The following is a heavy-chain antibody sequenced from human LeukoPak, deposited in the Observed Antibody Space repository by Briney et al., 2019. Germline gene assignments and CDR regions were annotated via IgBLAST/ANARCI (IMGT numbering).Heavy chain of an antibody. D-gene: IGHD1-26*01. CDR2: ISSSSSYI. Sequence: GGSLRLSCAASGFRFTIYTMHWVRQAPGKGLEWVSSISSSSSYIYYADSVKGRFTISRDNAKKSLYLQMDSLRAEDTAVYYCARDLGGPTTRGYFDSWGQGTLVTVSS. V-gene: IGHV3-21*01. CDR1: GFRFTIYT. CDR3: ARDLGGPTTRGYFDS. J-gene: IGHJ4*02.